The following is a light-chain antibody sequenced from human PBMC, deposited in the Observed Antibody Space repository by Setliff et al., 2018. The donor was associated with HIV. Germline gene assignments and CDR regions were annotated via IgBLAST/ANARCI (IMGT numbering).Light chain of an antibody. CDR3: CSYTSSTTYV. CDR1: RSDIGTYDL. Sequence: SVLTQPASVSGSPGQSSTISCTGTRSDIGTYDLVSWYRQYPGKAPKLIIYEVDRRPAGASDRLSGSKSGNTASLTISGLRAEDEATYYCCSYTSSTTYVFGTGTKVTVL. V-gene: IGLV2-23*02. CDR2: EVD. J-gene: IGLJ1*01.